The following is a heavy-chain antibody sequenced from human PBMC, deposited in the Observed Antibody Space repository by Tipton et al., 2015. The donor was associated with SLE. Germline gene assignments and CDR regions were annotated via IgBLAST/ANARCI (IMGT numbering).Heavy chain of an antibody. Sequence: GSLRLSCAASGFTFSSYSMNWVRQAPGKGLEWVSSISSSSSYIYYADSVKGRFTISRDNAKNSLYLQMNSLRAEDTAVYYCARDFDFWSGYYVDYWGQGTLVTVSS. D-gene: IGHD3-3*01. J-gene: IGHJ4*02. V-gene: IGHV3-21*01. CDR3: ARDFDFWSGYYVDY. CDR2: ISSSSSYI. CDR1: GFTFSSYS.